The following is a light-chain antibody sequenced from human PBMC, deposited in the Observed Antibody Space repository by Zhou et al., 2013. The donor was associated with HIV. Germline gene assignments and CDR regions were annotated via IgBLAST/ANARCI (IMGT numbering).Light chain of an antibody. Sequence: DIQMTQSPSSLSASVGDRVIITCQASQDISRYLNWYQQKPGKAPKLLIYDASNLETGVPSRFSGSGSGADFTFTISSLQPEDIATYYCQQYDNLVTFGGGTKVEIK. J-gene: IGKJ4*01. V-gene: IGKV1-33*01. CDR2: DAS. CDR1: QDISRY. CDR3: QQYDNLVT.